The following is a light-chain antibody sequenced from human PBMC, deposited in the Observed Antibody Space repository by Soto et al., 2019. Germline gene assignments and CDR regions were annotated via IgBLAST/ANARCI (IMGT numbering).Light chain of an antibody. CDR1: SSNIGSNT. CDR2: SNN. J-gene: IGLJ1*01. V-gene: IGLV1-44*01. Sequence: QSVLTQPPSASGTPGQRVTISCSGSSSNIGSNTVNWYQQLPGTAPKLLIYSNNQRPLGVPDRFSGSKSGTSASLAISGLQSEDEADYYCAAWDDSLNGPVFGTGSKVTVL. CDR3: AAWDDSLNGPV.